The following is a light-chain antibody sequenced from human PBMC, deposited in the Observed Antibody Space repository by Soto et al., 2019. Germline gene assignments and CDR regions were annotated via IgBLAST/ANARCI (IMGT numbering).Light chain of an antibody. CDR3: QQCSNWPIT. Sequence: EIVLTQSPATLSLSPGESVTLSCRTSQSVSTYFAWYQQKPGRAPRLLIYDASNRATGIPARFIGSGSGTDFTVTISSLEPEDFAVYYCQQCSNWPITFGQGTRLEIK. J-gene: IGKJ5*01. V-gene: IGKV3-11*01. CDR2: DAS. CDR1: QSVSTY.